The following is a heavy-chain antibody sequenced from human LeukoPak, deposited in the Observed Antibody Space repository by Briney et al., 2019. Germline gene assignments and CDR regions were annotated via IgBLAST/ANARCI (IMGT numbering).Heavy chain of an antibody. CDR1: GFTFSSYW. V-gene: IGHV3-7*01. Sequence: GGSLRLSCAAPGFTFSSYWMSWVRQAPGKGLEWVANMKQDGSEIYYVDSVKGRFTISRDNAENSLYLQMNSLRAEDTAVYYCARESTYSYAYALDYWGQGTLVTVSS. D-gene: IGHD5-18*01. CDR2: MKQDGSEI. CDR3: ARESTYSYAYALDY. J-gene: IGHJ4*02.